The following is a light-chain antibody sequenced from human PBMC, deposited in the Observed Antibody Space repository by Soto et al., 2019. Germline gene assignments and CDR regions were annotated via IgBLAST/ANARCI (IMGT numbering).Light chain of an antibody. J-gene: IGKJ1*01. V-gene: IGKV3-15*01. Sequence: EIVMTQSPATLSVSPGERATLSCRASQGIYGNLAWYQQKPGQAPRLLISGASTRATGAPARFSGSGSGTEFTLTISSLQSEDFAVSYCQQDNNWPRTFGQGTKVEI. CDR2: GAS. CDR3: QQDNNWPRT. CDR1: QGIYGN.